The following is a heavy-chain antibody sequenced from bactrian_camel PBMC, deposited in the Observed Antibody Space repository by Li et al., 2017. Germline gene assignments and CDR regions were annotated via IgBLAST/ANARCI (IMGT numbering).Heavy chain of an antibody. CDR3: GATSVRPFYESSWLATSDYHH. CDR1: GYRVSRSC. CDR2: LNTDGRT. V-gene: IGHV3S53*01. J-gene: IGHJ4*01. D-gene: IGHD5*01. Sequence: VQLVESGGGSVQAGGSLTLSCAASGYRVSRSCMGWFRQAPGKEREAVATLNTDGRTTYSDSVKGRWTVSKDDAKNTLYLQMSSLKPEDSAMYYCGATSVRPFYESSWLATSDYHHWGQGTQVTVS.